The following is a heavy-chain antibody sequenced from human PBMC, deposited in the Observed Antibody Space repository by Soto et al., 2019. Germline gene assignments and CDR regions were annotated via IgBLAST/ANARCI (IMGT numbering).Heavy chain of an antibody. CDR1: GDSVSINSAA. CDR3: ARRSRGGGFDH. D-gene: IGHD2-15*01. CDR2: TYYRSKWYN. Sequence: PSQPLSLTCAISGDSVSINSAAWNLIRHSPSRGLEWLGRTYYRSKWYNDYAVSVKSRITINPDTSKNQFSLQLNSVTPEETAVYYCARRSRGGGFDHWGQGTLDTVSS. J-gene: IGHJ4*02. V-gene: IGHV6-1*01.